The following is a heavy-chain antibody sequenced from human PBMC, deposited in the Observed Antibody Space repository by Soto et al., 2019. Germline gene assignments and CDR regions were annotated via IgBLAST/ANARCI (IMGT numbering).Heavy chain of an antibody. V-gene: IGHV4-59*01. CDR2: IYYSGST. CDR1: GGSISSYY. D-gene: IGHD2-15*01. Sequence: SETLSLTCTVSGGSISSYYWSWIRQPPGKGLEWIGYIYYSGSTDYNPSLKSRVTISVGTSKNQFSLKVSSVTAADTAVYYCARGVVLFGSVPNFDFWGLGILVTVSS. J-gene: IGHJ4*02. CDR3: ARGVVLFGSVPNFDF.